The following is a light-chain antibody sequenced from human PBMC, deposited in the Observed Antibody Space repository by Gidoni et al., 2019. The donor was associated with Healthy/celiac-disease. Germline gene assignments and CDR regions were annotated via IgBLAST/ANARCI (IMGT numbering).Light chain of an antibody. CDR2: GAS. J-gene: IGKJ4*01. V-gene: IGKV3-20*01. CDR3: QQYGSSPLT. Sequence: ELVLTQSPGTLSLSPEERATLSCRASQSVSSCYLAWYQQKPGQAPRLLIYGASSRATGIPDRFSGSGSGTDFTLTISRLEPEDFAVYYCQQYGSSPLTFGGGTKVEIK. CDR1: QSVSSCY.